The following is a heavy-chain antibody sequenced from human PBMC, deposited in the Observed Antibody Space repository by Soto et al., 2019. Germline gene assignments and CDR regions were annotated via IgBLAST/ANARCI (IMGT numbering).Heavy chain of an antibody. Sequence: ASVKVSCKVSGYTLTELSMHWVRQAPGKGLEWMGGFDPEDGETIYAQKFQGRVTMTEDTSTDTAYMELSSLRSEDTAVYYCAKDLGPIAARPWWFDPWGQGTLVTVSS. CDR1: GYTLTELS. D-gene: IGHD6-6*01. V-gene: IGHV1-24*01. CDR3: AKDLGPIAARPWWFDP. CDR2: FDPEDGET. J-gene: IGHJ5*02.